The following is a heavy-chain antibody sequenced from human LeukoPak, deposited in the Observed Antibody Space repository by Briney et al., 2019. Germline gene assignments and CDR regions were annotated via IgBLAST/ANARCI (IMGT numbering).Heavy chain of an antibody. CDR3: AKDLSSSWYRGFDH. CDR1: GFTVSSNY. J-gene: IGHJ4*02. CDR2: ISGSGGST. V-gene: IGHV3-23*01. D-gene: IGHD6-13*01. Sequence: GGSLRLSCAASGFTVSSNYMSWVRQAPGKGLEWVSAISGSGGSTYYADSVKGRFTISRDNSKNTLYLQMSSLRAEDTAVYFCAKDLSSSWYRGFDHWGQGTLVTVSS.